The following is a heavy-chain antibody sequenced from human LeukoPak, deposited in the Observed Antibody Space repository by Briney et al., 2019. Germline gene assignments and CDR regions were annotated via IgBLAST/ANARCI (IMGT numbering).Heavy chain of an antibody. V-gene: IGHV3-30*04. D-gene: IGHD1-26*01. Sequence: PGGSLRLSCAASGFTFSSYAMHWVRQAPGKGLEWVAVISYDGSNKYYADSVKGRFTISRDNSKNALYLQMNSLRAEDTAVYYCARNLGDPFIYYFDYWGQGTLVTVSS. CDR1: GFTFSSYA. J-gene: IGHJ4*02. CDR2: ISYDGSNK. CDR3: ARNLGDPFIYYFDY.